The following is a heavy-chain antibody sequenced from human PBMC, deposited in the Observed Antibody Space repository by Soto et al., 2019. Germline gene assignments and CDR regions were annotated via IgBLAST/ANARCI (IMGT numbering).Heavy chain of an antibody. Sequence: KSSETLSLTCAVSGDSISSSFWWSWVRQPPGKGLEWIGEIYHTESTVYNPSLKSRVTISVDKSKNQFSLNLDSVTAADTAVYYCARYDFGTFDYWGRGLLVTVSS. CDR1: GDSISSSFW. V-gene: IGHV4-4*02. CDR2: IYHTEST. J-gene: IGHJ4*02. D-gene: IGHD4-17*01. CDR3: ARYDFGTFDY.